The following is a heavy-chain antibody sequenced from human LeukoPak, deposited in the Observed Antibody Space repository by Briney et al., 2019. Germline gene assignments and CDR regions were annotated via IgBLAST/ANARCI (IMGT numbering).Heavy chain of an antibody. CDR1: GFTFSSYS. CDR3: ARVSIGWYSFDY. D-gene: IGHD6-19*01. V-gene: IGHV3-21*01. J-gene: IGHJ4*02. Sequence: GGSLRLSCAASGFTFSSYSINWVRQAPGKGLEWVSCISSTSSFIYYADSVKGRFTISRDNAKDTVYLQMNSLRAEDTAVYYCARVSIGWYSFDYWGQGTLVTVSS. CDR2: ISSTSSFI.